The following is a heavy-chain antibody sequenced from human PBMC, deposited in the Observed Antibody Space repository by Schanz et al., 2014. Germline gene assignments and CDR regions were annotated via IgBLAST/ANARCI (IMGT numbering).Heavy chain of an antibody. Sequence: QVQLVQSGAEVKKPGSSVKVSCKASGYTFTSYGINWVRQAPGQGLEWMGWISAYNGNTNYAQKLQGRVTMTTDTSTSTSYMELTSLRFDDTAVYYCARDFSAYVGNYVDYWGQGTLVTVSS. D-gene: IGHD5-12*01. J-gene: IGHJ4*02. CDR2: ISAYNGNT. CDR3: ARDFSAYVGNYVDY. CDR1: GYTFTSYG. V-gene: IGHV1-18*01.